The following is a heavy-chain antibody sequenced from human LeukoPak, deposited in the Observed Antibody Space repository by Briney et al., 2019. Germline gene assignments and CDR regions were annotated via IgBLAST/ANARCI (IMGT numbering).Heavy chain of an antibody. J-gene: IGHJ5*02. D-gene: IGHD2-2*01. CDR3: ANYQLNT. CDR1: GFSLTTSGMG. V-gene: IGHV2-5*02. Sequence: SGPTLVKPTQTLTLTCTFSGFSLTTSGMGVGRIRQPPGKALEWLALIYWDDDKRYSPSLKSRLTITKDTSKNQVFLTMTNTDPVDTATYYYANYQLNTWGQGTLVTVSS. CDR2: IYWDDDK.